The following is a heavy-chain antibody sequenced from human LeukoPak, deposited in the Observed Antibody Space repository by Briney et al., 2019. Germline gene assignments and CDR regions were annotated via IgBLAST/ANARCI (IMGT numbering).Heavy chain of an antibody. V-gene: IGHV3-7*01. D-gene: IGHD6-25*01. CDR1: GFTSSSYW. CDR2: IKQDGSEK. CDR3: SGYPYYYYMDV. Sequence: GSLRLSCAAYGFTSSSYWMSWVRQAPGKGLEWVANIKQDGSEKYYVDSVKGRFTISRDNAKNSLYLQMNSLRAEDTAVYYCSGYPYYYYMDVWGKGTTVTVSS. J-gene: IGHJ6*03.